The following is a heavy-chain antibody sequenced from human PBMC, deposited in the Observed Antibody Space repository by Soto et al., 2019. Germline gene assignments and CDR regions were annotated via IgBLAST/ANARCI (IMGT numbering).Heavy chain of an antibody. CDR3: ARGDYSQIDY. D-gene: IGHD4-4*01. J-gene: IGHJ4*02. Sequence: QLLESGGNLVQPGGSLRLSCAASGFTLTTYGITWVRQPPGKGLEWVSTISSGGSTYYADSVRGRFTISRDNSKNTLSLRMNSLRAEDTARYYCARGDYSQIDYWGQGTLVTVSS. V-gene: IGHV3-23*01. CDR2: ISSGGST. CDR1: GFTLTTYG.